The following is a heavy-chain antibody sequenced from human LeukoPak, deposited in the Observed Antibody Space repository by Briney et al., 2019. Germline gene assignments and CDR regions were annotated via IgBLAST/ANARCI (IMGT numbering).Heavy chain of an antibody. CDR2: IYSSGNT. D-gene: IGHD2-8*01. CDR1: GDSFSAYY. J-gene: IGHJ6*03. V-gene: IGHV4-4*09. Sequence: SETLSLTCTVSGDSFSAYYWSWIQQPPGRGLEWFGYIYSSGNTNYNPSLKSRVTISVGTSKKQHSLKLTSVTAADTAVYYCAIHTNVDISSFMDVWGKGTTVTVSS. CDR3: AIHTNVDISSFMDV.